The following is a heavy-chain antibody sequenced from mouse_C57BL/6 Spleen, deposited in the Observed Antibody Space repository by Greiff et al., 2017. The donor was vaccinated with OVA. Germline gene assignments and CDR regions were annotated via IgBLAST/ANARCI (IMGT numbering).Heavy chain of an antibody. D-gene: IGHD4-1*01. CDR3: ARRGLGAFDY. CDR1: GYTFTSYW. V-gene: IGHV1-50*01. CDR2: IDPSDSYT. J-gene: IGHJ2*01. Sequence: VQLQQSGAELVKPGASVKLSCKASGYTFTSYWMQWVKQRPGQGLEWIGEIDPSDSYTNYNQKFKGKATLTVDTSSSTAYMQLSSLTSEDSAVYYCARRGLGAFDYWGQGTTLTVSS.